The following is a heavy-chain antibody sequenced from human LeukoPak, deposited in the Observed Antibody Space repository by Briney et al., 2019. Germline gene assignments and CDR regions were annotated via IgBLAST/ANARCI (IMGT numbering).Heavy chain of an antibody. CDR3: ARDLPPKGMDV. CDR2: IYTSGST. Sequence: SETLSLTCTVSGGSISSYYWSWIRQPAGKGLEWIGRIYTSGSTNYNPSLKSRVTISVGTSKNQFSLKLSSVTAADTAVYYCARDLPPKGMDVWGQGTTVTVSS. J-gene: IGHJ6*02. CDR1: GGSISSYY. V-gene: IGHV4-4*07.